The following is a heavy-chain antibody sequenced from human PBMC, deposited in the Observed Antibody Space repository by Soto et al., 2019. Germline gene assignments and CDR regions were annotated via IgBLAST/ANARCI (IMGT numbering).Heavy chain of an antibody. D-gene: IGHD4-17*01. J-gene: IGHJ5*02. CDR2: IYYSGST. V-gene: IGHV4-31*03. CDR3: ARFHGDYTWFDP. CDR1: GGSISSGGYY. Sequence: SETLSLTCTVSGGSISSGGYYWSWIRQHPGKGLEWIGYIYYSGSTYYNPSLKSRVTISVDTSKNQFSLKLSSVTAADTAVYYCARFHGDYTWFDPWGQGTLVTVSS.